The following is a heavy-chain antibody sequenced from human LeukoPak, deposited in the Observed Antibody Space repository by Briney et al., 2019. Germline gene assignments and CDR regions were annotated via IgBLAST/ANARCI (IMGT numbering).Heavy chain of an antibody. CDR2: IYPGDSDT. J-gene: IGHJ4*02. CDR3: ARAPRGTYDYVWGSYRLQSFDY. CDR1: GYSFTSYW. D-gene: IGHD3-16*02. V-gene: IGHV5-51*01. Sequence: GESPKISCKGSGYSFTSYWIGWVRQMPGKGLEWMGIIYPGDSDTRYSPSFQGQVTISADKSISTAYLQWSSLKASDTAMYYCARAPRGTYDYVWGSYRLQSFDYWGQGTLVTVSS.